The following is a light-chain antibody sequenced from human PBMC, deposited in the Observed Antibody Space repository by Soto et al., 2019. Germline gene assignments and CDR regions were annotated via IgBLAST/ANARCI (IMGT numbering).Light chain of an antibody. V-gene: IGKV1-5*03. CDR3: QQYNSSPS. CDR2: KAS. CDR1: QSISSW. Sequence: DIQMTQSPSTLSASVGDRVTITCRASQSISSWLAWYQQKPGKSPKLLIYKASSLESGVPSRFSGSGSGTEFTLTLSSLQPDDFAPYYCQQYNSSPSCGGGTKVEIK. J-gene: IGKJ4*01.